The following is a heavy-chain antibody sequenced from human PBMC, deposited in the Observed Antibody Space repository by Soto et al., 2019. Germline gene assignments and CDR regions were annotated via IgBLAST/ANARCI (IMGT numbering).Heavy chain of an antibody. V-gene: IGHV4-59*08. CDR2: IYDIVRTT. D-gene: IGHD3-10*01. CDR1: DGSINPYY. Sequence: PSETLSLTCTVSDGSINPYYWSWIRQPPGKEVEWIGYIYDIVRTTSYNPSFESRVTISVDTPKNQFSLRLRSVTAADTAVYYCARHQEIRGVRIPYHYYGMDVWGQGTTVT. CDR3: ARHQEIRGVRIPYHYYGMDV. J-gene: IGHJ6*02.